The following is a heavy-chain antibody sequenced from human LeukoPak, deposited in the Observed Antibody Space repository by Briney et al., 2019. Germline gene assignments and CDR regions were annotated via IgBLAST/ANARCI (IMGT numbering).Heavy chain of an antibody. V-gene: IGHV3-72*01. Sequence: TGGSLRLSCAALGFTFSDHSRDWVRQAPGKGLEWVGRIRDKGNRYTTEYAASAKGRSTISRDDAKKSLYLQMNSLKTEDTAMYCCSRVCNTIACYGGNFDYWGQGTLVTVSS. CDR2: IRDKGNRYTT. CDR3: SRVCNTIACYGGNFDY. D-gene: IGHD2-2*01. CDR1: GFTFSDHS. J-gene: IGHJ4*02.